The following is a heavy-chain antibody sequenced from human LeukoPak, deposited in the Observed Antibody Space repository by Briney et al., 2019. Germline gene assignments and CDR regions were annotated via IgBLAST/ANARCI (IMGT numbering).Heavy chain of an antibody. CDR3: AGESTGSSSWYAGGLYYYYGMDV. Sequence: SQTLSLTCAISGDSVSSNSAAWNWIRQSPSRGLEWLGRTYYRSKWYNDYAVSVKSRITINPDTSKNQFSLQLNSVTPEDTAVYYCAGESTGSSSWYAGGLYYYYGMDVWGQGTTVTVSS. CDR1: GDSVSSNSAA. CDR2: TYYRSKWYN. D-gene: IGHD6-13*01. J-gene: IGHJ6*02. V-gene: IGHV6-1*01.